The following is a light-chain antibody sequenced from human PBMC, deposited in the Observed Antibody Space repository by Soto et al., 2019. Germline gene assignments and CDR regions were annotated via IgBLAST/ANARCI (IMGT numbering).Light chain of an antibody. CDR1: SSDIGGYDL. Sequence: QSVLTQPASVSGSPGQSITVSCTGTSSDIGGYDLVSWYQQHPGKAPQLMIYEGSKRPSGVSNRFSGSKSGNTASLTISGLPTEDEADYYCCSFAGSNTFVFGGGTKLTVL. CDR3: CSFAGSNTFV. V-gene: IGLV2-23*03. CDR2: EGS. J-gene: IGLJ2*01.